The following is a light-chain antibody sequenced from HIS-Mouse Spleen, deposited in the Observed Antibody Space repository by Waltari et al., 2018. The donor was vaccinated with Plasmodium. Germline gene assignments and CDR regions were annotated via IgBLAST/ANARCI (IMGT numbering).Light chain of an antibody. CDR2: QDS. V-gene: IGLV3-1*01. J-gene: IGLJ3*02. Sequence: SYELTQPPSVSVSPGQTARITCSGDKWGDKYACWYQQTPGQSPVLVIYQDSKRPSGIPERFSGSNSGNTATLTISGTQAMDEADYYCQAWDSSTWVFGGGTKLTVL. CDR1: KWGDKY. CDR3: QAWDSSTWV.